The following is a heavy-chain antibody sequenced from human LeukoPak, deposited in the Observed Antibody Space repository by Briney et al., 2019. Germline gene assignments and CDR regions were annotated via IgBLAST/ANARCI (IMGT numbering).Heavy chain of an antibody. V-gene: IGHV3-48*03. CDR1: GFSFSTYE. J-gene: IGHJ6*03. CDR2: ISSSSSTI. CDR3: ARAYYDILTGYYRYYYYYMDV. D-gene: IGHD3-9*01. Sequence: PGGSLRPSCAASGFSFSTYEMNWVRQAPGKGLEWVSYISSSSSTIYYADSVKGRFTISRDNAKNSLYLQMNSLRAEDTAVYYCARAYYDILTGYYRYYYYYMDVWGKGTTVTVSS.